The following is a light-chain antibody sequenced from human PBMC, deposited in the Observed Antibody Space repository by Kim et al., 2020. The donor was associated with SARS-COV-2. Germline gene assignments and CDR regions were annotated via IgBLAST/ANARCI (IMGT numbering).Light chain of an antibody. CDR2: KDS. CDR3: QSADSSGTWV. J-gene: IGLJ3*02. Sequence: VSPGQTAKITCSGDALPKQYAYWYQQKPGQAPVVVIYKDSERPSGIPEVFSGSSSGTTVTLTISGVQAEDEADYYCQSADSSGTWVFGGGTQLTVL. V-gene: IGLV3-25*03. CDR1: ALPKQY.